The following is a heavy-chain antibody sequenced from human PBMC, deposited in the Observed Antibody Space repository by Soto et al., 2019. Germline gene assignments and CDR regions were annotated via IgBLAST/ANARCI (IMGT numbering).Heavy chain of an antibody. CDR2: IYYSGSN. CDR3: ARVSFSLAQNWFDP. J-gene: IGHJ5*02. V-gene: IGHV4-59*01. CDR1: GGSISSYY. Sequence: TSETLSLTCTVSGGSISSYYWSWIRQPPGKGLEWIRYIYYSGSNNYNPSLKSRDTISEDTSKNQFSLKLSTVTAADTAVYYCARVSFSLAQNWFDPWGQGTLVTVS. D-gene: IGHD3-3*02.